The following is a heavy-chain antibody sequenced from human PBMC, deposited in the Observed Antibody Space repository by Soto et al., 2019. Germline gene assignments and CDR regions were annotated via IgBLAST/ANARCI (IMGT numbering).Heavy chain of an antibody. J-gene: IGHJ4*02. V-gene: IGHV4-30-2*01. CDR1: GGSTSSGGYS. CDR2: IYHSGST. CDR3: ARGPPLLW. D-gene: IGHD2-21*01. Sequence: SETLSLTCAVSGGSTSSGGYSWSWIRQPPGKGLECIGYIYHSGSTYYNPSLKSRVTISVDRSKNQFSLKLSSVTAADTAVYYCARGPPLLWWSQGTLVTVS.